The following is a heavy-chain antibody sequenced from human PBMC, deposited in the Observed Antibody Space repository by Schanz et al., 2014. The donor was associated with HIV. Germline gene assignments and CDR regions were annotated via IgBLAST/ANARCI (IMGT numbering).Heavy chain of an antibody. J-gene: IGHJ4*02. CDR3: ATAAVTDYSDN. D-gene: IGHD4-17*01. Sequence: QVQLVESGGGVVQPGRSLRLSCTASGFTFSSSGMHWVRQAPGKGLEWVAIIWYDGSNRYYADSVKGRFTISRDNSKNTLFLQMNSLRAEDTAVYYCATAAVTDYSDNWGQGTLVTVSS. CDR1: GFTFSSSG. CDR2: IWYDGSNR. V-gene: IGHV3-33*01.